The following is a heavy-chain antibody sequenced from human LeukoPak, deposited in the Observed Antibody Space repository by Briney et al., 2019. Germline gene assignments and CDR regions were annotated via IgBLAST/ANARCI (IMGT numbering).Heavy chain of an antibody. V-gene: IGHV4-39*01. CDR2: IYYSGST. CDR1: GGSLSGYY. J-gene: IGHJ6*02. D-gene: IGHD1-26*01. CDR3: ARHGGRSYYYYGMDV. Sequence: SETLSLTCAVYGGSLSGYYWGWIRQPPGKGLEWIGSIYYSGSTYYNPSLKSRVTISVDTSKNQFSLKLSSVTAADTAVYYCARHGGRSYYYYGMDVWGQGTTVTVSS.